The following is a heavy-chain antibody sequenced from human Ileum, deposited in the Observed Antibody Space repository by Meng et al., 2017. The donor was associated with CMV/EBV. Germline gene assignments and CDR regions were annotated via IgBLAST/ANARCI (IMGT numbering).Heavy chain of an antibody. Sequence: SQTRSLTGAISGDSVSSNSAAWNWIRQSPSRGLEWLGRTYYRSKWYNDYAVSVKTRITINPDTSKNQFSPQLNSVTPEDTAVYYCARGGSSSVKHFDYWGQGTLVTVSS. D-gene: IGHD6-19*01. CDR2: TYYRSKWYN. CDR1: GDSVSSNSAA. J-gene: IGHJ4*02. CDR3: ARGGSSSVKHFDY. V-gene: IGHV6-1*01.